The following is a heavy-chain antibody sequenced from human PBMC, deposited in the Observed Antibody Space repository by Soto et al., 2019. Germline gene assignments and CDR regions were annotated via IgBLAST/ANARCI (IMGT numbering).Heavy chain of an antibody. CDR1: GFTFSSYG. CDR2: ITGGGERTNYA. J-gene: IGHJ3*01. D-gene: IGHD6-19*01. V-gene: IGHV3-23*01. CDR3: AKDRGYSSGWGAFDV. Sequence: GGSLRLSCVASGFTFSSYGMTWVRQAPGKGLERVSTITGGGERTNYAYYADSVKGRFTISRDNSKNTLYLQMNSPRAEDTAVYYCAKDRGYSSGWGAFDVWGQGTMVTVSS.